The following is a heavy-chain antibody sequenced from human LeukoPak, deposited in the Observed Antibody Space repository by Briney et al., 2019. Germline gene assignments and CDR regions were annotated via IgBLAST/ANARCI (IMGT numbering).Heavy chain of an antibody. V-gene: IGHV3-21*01. D-gene: IGHD2-15*01. CDR2: ITSSSTYI. J-gene: IGHJ4*02. CDR3: ARAYCSGGSCYSDY. Sequence: NWVRXAXGXGLEWVSSITSSSTYIYYADSVKGRFTVSRDNAKNSLYLQMNSLRAEDTAVYYCARAYCSGGSCYSDYWGQGTLVTVSS.